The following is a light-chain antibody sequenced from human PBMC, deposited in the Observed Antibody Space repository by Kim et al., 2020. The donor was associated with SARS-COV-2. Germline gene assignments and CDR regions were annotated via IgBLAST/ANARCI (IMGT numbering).Light chain of an antibody. CDR2: YDS. J-gene: IGLJ3*02. V-gene: IGLV3-21*04. Sequence: SYELTQPPSVSVAPGETARITCGGNNIGRKNVHWYQQRPGLAPVLVVFYDSDRPSGIPERFSGSNSGNTATLTITRVEAGDEADYYCHVWDSDSDPQDVLFGGGTKLTVL. CDR1: NIGRKN. CDR3: HVWDSDSDPQDVL.